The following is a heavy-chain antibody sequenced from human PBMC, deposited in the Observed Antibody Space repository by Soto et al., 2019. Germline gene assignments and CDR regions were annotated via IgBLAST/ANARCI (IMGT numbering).Heavy chain of an antibody. J-gene: IGHJ4*02. D-gene: IGHD3-3*01. Sequence: QITLKESGPTLVKPTHTLTLTCTFSGFSLSTSGVAVSWIRQPSGKALEWLALIYWNDDKRYSPSLKNRLTINKDTSKNQVVLRMTNMDHVDTDTYYCSHNGVQGSLYYFDSLGQGTLVTVSS. CDR2: IYWNDDK. CDR3: SHNGVQGSLYYFDS. V-gene: IGHV2-5*01. CDR1: GFSLSTSGVA.